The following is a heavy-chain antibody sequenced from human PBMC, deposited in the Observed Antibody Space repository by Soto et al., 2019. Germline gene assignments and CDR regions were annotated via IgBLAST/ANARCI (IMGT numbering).Heavy chain of an antibody. V-gene: IGHV4-34*01. Sequence: QVQLQQWGAGLLKPSETLSLTCAVYGGSFSGYYWSWIRQPPGKGLEWIGEINHSGSTNYNPSLKSRVTISVDTPKNQFSLKLSSVTAADTAVYYCARAGYSSSWYKDWGQGTLVTVSS. CDR2: INHSGST. CDR3: ARAGYSSSWYKD. D-gene: IGHD6-13*01. J-gene: IGHJ4*02. CDR1: GGSFSGYY.